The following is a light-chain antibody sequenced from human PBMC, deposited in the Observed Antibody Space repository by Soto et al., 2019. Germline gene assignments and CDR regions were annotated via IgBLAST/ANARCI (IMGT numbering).Light chain of an antibody. Sequence: EIVLTQSPGTLSLYQGERATLSCRASQSVSSSYLAWYQQKPGQAPRLLIYGASSRATGIPDRFSGSGSGTDFTLTNSRLEPEDFAVYYCQQYGSSPRTFGQGTKVDIK. CDR2: GAS. CDR3: QQYGSSPRT. V-gene: IGKV3-20*01. J-gene: IGKJ1*01. CDR1: QSVSSSY.